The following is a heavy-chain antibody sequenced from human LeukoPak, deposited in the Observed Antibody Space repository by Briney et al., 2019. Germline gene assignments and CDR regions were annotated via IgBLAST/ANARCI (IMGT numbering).Heavy chain of an antibody. CDR1: GYTFTGYY. D-gene: IGHD2-15*01. J-gene: IGHJ4*02. Sequence: ASVKVSCKASGYTFTGYYMHWVRQAPGQGLEWMGWINPNSGGTNYAQKFQGWVTMTRDTSISTAYMELSRLRSDDTAVYYCARVQCSGGSCYFDYWGQGTLVTVSS. CDR2: INPNSGGT. CDR3: ARVQCSGGSCYFDY. V-gene: IGHV1-2*04.